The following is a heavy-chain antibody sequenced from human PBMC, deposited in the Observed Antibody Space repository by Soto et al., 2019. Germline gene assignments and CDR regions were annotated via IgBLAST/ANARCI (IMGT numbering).Heavy chain of an antibody. CDR1: GYTFTSYD. CDR3: EIVVVVAATVAHDAFDI. D-gene: IGHD2-15*01. Sequence: QVQLVQSGAEVKKPGASVKVSCKASGYTFTSYDINWVRQATGQGLEWMGWMNPNSGDTGYAQKFQGRVTMTRNTSISTAYMELSSLRSEDTAVYYCEIVVVVAATVAHDAFDIWGQGTMVTVSS. CDR2: MNPNSGDT. J-gene: IGHJ3*02. V-gene: IGHV1-8*01.